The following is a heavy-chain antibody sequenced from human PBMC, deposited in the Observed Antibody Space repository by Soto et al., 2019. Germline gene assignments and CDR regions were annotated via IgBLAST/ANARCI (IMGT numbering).Heavy chain of an antibody. D-gene: IGHD3-9*01. CDR2: INHSGSN. J-gene: IGHJ3*02. Sequence: SETLSLTCVVSGGSFSTYYYNWIRQSPGKGLEWIGEINHSGSNNYSPSLKSRVTMSLDTSKNQFSLKLTSVTAADTAVYYCARGGSNDWQVAFDIWGQGTMVTVS. CDR3: ARGGSNDWQVAFDI. V-gene: IGHV4-34*01. CDR1: GGSFSTYY.